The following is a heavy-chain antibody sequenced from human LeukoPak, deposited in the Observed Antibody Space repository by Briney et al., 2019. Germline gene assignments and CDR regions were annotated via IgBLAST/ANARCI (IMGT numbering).Heavy chain of an antibody. CDR3: ASSPSPTDYGDGPFQH. D-gene: IGHD4-17*01. CDR2: ISAYNGNT. V-gene: IGHV1-18*01. J-gene: IGHJ1*01. Sequence: ASVKVSCKASGYTFTSYGISWVRQAPGQGLEWMGWISAYNGNTNYAQKLQGRVTMTTDTSTSTAYMELSRLRSDDTAVYYCASSPSPTDYGDGPFQHWGQGTLVTVSS. CDR1: GYTFTSYG.